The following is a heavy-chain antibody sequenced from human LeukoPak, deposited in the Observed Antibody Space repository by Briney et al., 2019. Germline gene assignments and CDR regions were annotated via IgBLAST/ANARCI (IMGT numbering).Heavy chain of an antibody. D-gene: IGHD7-27*01. J-gene: IGHJ4*02. CDR3: TRGPGAASV. CDR1: GASISNYY. V-gene: IGHV4-59*01. Sequence: SETLSLTCTVSGASISNYYWSWSRQPPGKGLEWIGYIHYTGSAHYNSSLMSRVTISVDTSKTQFSLRLTSVTAADTAVYYCTRGPGAASVWGQGTLVTVSS. CDR2: IHYTGSA.